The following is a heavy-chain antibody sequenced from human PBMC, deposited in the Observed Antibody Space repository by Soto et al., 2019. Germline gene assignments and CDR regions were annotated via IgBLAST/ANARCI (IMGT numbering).Heavy chain of an antibody. V-gene: IGHV5-51*01. Sequence: GESLKISCKGSGYSFTSYWIGWVRQMPGKGLEWMGIIYPGDSDTRYSPSFQGQVTISADKSISTTYLQWSSLKASDTAMYYCARSYDSSGYYLDYWGQGTLVTVYS. CDR3: ARSYDSSGYYLDY. CDR2: IYPGDSDT. CDR1: GYSFTSYW. D-gene: IGHD3-22*01. J-gene: IGHJ4*02.